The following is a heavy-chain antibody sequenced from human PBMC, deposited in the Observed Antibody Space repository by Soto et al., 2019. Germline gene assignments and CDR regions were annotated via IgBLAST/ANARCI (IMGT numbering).Heavy chain of an antibody. V-gene: IGHV1-2*02. CDR3: ARKHSLAYIRWCLDP. J-gene: IGHJ5*02. D-gene: IGHD2-21*01. CDR2: INPKSDDT. CDR1: GYPFSDNQ. Sequence: QVQLVQSGSEVKKPGASVKVSCKASGYPFSDNQIHWLRRAPGQGLEWMGRINPKSDDTNYAQKCQCRVTMSSDTSIDTAYLELTGLTSDDTATYYCARKHSLAYIRWCLDPCGQGTLVTVAS.